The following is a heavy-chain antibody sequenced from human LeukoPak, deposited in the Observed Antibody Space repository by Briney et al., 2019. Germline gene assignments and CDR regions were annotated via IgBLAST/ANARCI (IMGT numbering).Heavy chain of an antibody. CDR2: ISGSGGST. CDR1: GFTFSSYA. D-gene: IGHD6-19*01. CDR3: AKDLSSGGRRGADY. V-gene: IGHV3-23*01. Sequence: PGGSLRLSCAASGFTFSSYAMSWVRQAPGKGLEWGSGISGSGGSTYYADSVKGRFSISRDNSKNTLYLQMNSLRAEDTAIYYCAKDLSSGGRRGADYWGQGTLVTVSS. J-gene: IGHJ4*02.